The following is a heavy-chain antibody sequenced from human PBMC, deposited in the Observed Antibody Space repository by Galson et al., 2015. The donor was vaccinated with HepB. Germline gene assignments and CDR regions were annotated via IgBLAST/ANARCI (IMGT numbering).Heavy chain of an antibody. CDR2: INPNSGGT. V-gene: IGHV1-2*02. Sequence: SVKVSCKASGYTFTGYYMHWVRQAPGQGLEWMGWINPNSGGTNYAQKFQGRVTMTRDTSISTAYMELSRLRSDDTAVYYCARDGLAYSSGWDKNWFDPWGQGTLVTVSS. J-gene: IGHJ5*02. CDR1: GYTFTGYY. D-gene: IGHD6-19*01. CDR3: ARDGLAYSSGWDKNWFDP.